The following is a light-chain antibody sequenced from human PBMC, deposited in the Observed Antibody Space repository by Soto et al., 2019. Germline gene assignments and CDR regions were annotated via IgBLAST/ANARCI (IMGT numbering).Light chain of an antibody. CDR2: GAS. V-gene: IGKV3-15*01. J-gene: IGKJ3*01. CDR3: QQYNNWPFT. CDR1: QSINSD. Sequence: DIMMTQSPATLSVSPGERATLSCRASQSINSDLAWYQQKPGQAPRLLISGASTRATDIPARFSGSGSGTEFTLTISSLQSEDFAVYYCQQYNNWPFTFGPGTKV.